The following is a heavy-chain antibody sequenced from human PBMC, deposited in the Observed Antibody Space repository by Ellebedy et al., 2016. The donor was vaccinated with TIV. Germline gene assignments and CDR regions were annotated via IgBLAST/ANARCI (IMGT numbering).Heavy chain of an antibody. CDR3: ARRGATYYYGSGSYYYYGMDV. CDR2: IIPIFGTA. Sequence: AASVKVSCKASGGTFSSYAISWVRQAPGQGLEWMGGIIPIFGTANYAQKFQGRVTITADESTSTAYMELSSLRSEDTAVYYCARRGATYYYGSGSYYYYGMDVWGQGTTVTVSS. CDR1: GGTFSSYA. J-gene: IGHJ6*02. D-gene: IGHD3-10*01. V-gene: IGHV1-69*13.